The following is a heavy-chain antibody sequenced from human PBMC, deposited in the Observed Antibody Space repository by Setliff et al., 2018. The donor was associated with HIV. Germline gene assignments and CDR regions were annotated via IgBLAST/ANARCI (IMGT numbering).Heavy chain of an antibody. V-gene: IGHV3-15*01. CDR3: ITDYGSSSWYDY. CDR1: GITFNNVW. J-gene: IGHJ4*02. CDR2: IKSKIEGETR. D-gene: IGHD6-13*01. Sequence: GGSLRLSCTASGITFNNVWMNWVRQVPGKGLQWVGRIKSKIEGETRDYAAAVKGRFAISRDDSVSTVYLQMHSMKTEGTAVYYCITDYGSSSWYDYWGQGTLVTVSS.